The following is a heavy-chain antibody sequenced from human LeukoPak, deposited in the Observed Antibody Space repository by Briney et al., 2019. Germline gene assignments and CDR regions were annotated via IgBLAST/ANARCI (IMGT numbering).Heavy chain of an antibody. D-gene: IGHD3-3*01. J-gene: IGHJ4*02. V-gene: IGHV3-23*01. Sequence: GGSLRLSCAASGFTFSSYAMSWVRQAPGKGLEWVSAISGSGGSTYYADSVKGRFTISRDNSKNTLYLQMNSLRAEDTAVYYCAKSGNFGVVNYYFDYWGQGTLVTVSS. CDR3: AKSGNFGVVNYYFDY. CDR2: ISGSGGST. CDR1: GFTFSSYA.